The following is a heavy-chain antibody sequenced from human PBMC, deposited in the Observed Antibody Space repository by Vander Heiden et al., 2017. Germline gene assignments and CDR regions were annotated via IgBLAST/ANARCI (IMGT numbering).Heavy chain of an antibody. J-gene: IGHJ6*02. V-gene: IGHV3-30*18. CDR2: IANDGGNK. Sequence: QVQLVESGGGMVQPGRPLRLSCAASGFSFSTYGMHWVRQAPGKGLEWVEVIANDGGNKYYAESVKGRFTISRDNSKNTLYLQMNSLRADDSAVYSCAKDLTTLTLAMDVWGQGTTVIVSS. D-gene: IGHD1-1*01. CDR3: AKDLTTLTLAMDV. CDR1: GFSFSTYG.